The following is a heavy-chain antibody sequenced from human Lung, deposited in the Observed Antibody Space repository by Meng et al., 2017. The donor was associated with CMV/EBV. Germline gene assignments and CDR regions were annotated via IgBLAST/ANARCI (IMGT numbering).Heavy chain of an antibody. Sequence: ASVKVSCKASGYTFIGYYMHWVRQAPGQGLEWMGWIHPYTGDTNYAQKFQGRVIMTRDMSINTVYMELSRLRSDDTAVYYCARVQFLETANDAFDLWAKGQWSPSPQ. CDR2: IHPYTGDT. CDR1: GYTFIGYY. D-gene: IGHD2-21*01. J-gene: IGHJ3*01. V-gene: IGHV1-2*02. CDR3: ARVQFLETANDAFDL.